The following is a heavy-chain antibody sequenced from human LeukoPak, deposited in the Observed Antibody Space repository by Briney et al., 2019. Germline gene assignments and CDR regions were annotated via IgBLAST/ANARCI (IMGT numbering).Heavy chain of an antibody. Sequence: PGGSLRLSCAASGFTFSSYSMHWVRQAPGKGLEWVAVISYDGSNKYYADSVKGRFTISRDNSKNTLYLQMNSLRAEDTAVYYCASRGDFDAFDIWGQGTMVTVSS. CDR2: ISYDGSNK. D-gene: IGHD2-21*02. CDR1: GFTFSSYS. CDR3: ASRGDFDAFDI. V-gene: IGHV3-30*03. J-gene: IGHJ3*02.